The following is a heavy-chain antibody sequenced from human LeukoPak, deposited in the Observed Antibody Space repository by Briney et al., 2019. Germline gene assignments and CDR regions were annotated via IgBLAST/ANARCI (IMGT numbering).Heavy chain of an antibody. D-gene: IGHD3-10*01. V-gene: IGHV3-23*01. Sequence: GGSLRLSCAASRFTFSSYAMSWVRQAPGKGLEWVSAISGSGGSTYYADSVKGRFTISRDNSKNTLYLQMNSLRAEDTAVYYCAKGVHRYYFVYWGQRTLVTVSS. CDR3: AKGVHRYYFVY. CDR1: RFTFSSYA. J-gene: IGHJ4*02. CDR2: ISGSGGST.